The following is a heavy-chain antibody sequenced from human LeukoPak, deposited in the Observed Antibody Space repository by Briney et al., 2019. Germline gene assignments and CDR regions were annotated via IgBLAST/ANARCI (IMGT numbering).Heavy chain of an antibody. D-gene: IGHD1-1*01. J-gene: IGHJ6*02. CDR3: ARPQLNLLVDFGMDV. CDR2: ISYSGST. CDR1: RGSISTYY. Sequence: SETLSLTCTVSRGSISTYYWTWIRQPPGKGLEWIGYISYSGSTNYNPSLKSRVTFSVDTSKSQFSLKLSSVTAADSAVYYCARPQLNLLVDFGMDVWGQGTTVTVSS. V-gene: IGHV4-59*01.